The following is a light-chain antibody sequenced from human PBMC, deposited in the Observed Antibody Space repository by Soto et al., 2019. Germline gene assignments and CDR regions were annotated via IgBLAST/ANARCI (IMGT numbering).Light chain of an antibody. CDR2: EVT. V-gene: IGLV2-8*01. Sequence: QSALTQPPSASGSPGQSVTISCTGTSSDVGGYKYVSWYQHHPGKAPKVVIYEVTKRPSGVPDRFSGSQSGNTASLTVSGLQAEDEADYYCKSRTTRNTLVFGGGTKLTVL. J-gene: IGLJ3*02. CDR3: KSRTTRNTLV. CDR1: SSDVGGYKY.